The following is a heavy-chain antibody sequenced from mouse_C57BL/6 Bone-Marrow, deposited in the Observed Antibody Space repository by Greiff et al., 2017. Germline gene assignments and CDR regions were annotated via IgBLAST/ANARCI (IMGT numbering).Heavy chain of an antibody. D-gene: IGHD1-1*01. CDR2: ISYDGSN. J-gene: IGHJ4*01. CDR3: ASAFTTVVANAMDY. CDR1: GYSITSGYY. V-gene: IGHV3-6*01. Sequence: EVKLMESGPGLVKPSQSLSLTCSVTGYSITSGYYWYWIRQFPGNKLGWMGYISYDGSNNYNPSLKNRISITRDTSKNQFVLKLNSVTTEDTATYYWASAFTTVVANAMDYWGQGTSVTVSA.